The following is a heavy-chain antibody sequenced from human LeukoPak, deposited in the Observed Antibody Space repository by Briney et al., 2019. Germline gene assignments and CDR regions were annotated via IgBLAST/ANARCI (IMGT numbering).Heavy chain of an antibody. D-gene: IGHD3-3*01. Sequence: GGSLRLSCAASGFTFSSYGMHWVRQAPGKGLEWVAVISYDGSNKYYADSVKGRFTISRDNSKNTLYLQMNSLRAEDTAVYYCAKEPPEWLPIDYWGQGTLVTVSS. CDR2: ISYDGSNK. V-gene: IGHV3-30*18. CDR3: AKEPPEWLPIDY. CDR1: GFTFSSYG. J-gene: IGHJ4*02.